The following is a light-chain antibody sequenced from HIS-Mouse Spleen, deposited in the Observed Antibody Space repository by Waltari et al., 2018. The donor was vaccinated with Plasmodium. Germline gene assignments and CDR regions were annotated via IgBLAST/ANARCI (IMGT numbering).Light chain of an antibody. CDR2: AAS. CDR3: QQSYSTWT. J-gene: IGKJ1*01. CDR1: QSISNY. V-gene: IGKV1-39*01. Sequence: DIQMTQSPSSLSESVGDRVTITCRASQSISNYLNWYQQKPGQAPKFLIYAASTLQSGVPSRFSGSGSGTDFTLTISSLQPEDFATYYCQQSYSTWTFGQGTKVEIK.